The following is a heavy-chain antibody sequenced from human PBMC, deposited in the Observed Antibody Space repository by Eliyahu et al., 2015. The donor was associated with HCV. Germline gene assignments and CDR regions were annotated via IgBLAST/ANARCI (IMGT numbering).Heavy chain of an antibody. Sequence: SLRLSCAASGFTFRTYAMSWVRQAPGMGLEWVSTISGSGGNTHYADSVKGRFTISRDNSKNTLYLQVNSLRAEDTAVYYCAKWYYYGSSGSPFDYWGQGTLVTVSS. V-gene: IGHV3-23*01. CDR3: AKWYYYGSSGSPFDY. D-gene: IGHD3-22*01. CDR1: GFTFRTYA. J-gene: IGHJ4*02. CDR2: ISGSGGNT.